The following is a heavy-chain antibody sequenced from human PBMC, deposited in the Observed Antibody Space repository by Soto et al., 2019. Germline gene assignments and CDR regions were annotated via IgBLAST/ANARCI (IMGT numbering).Heavy chain of an antibody. CDR3: AREKEGLWLGEFFDL. Sequence: PSETLSLTCTVSGGSISSYYWSWIRQPPGKGLEWIGYIYYSGSTNYNPSLKSRVTISVDTSKNQFSLKLSSVTAADTAVYYCAREKEGLWLGEFFDLWGRGTLVTVSS. V-gene: IGHV4-59*01. D-gene: IGHD3-10*01. CDR2: IYYSGST. J-gene: IGHJ2*01. CDR1: GGSISSYY.